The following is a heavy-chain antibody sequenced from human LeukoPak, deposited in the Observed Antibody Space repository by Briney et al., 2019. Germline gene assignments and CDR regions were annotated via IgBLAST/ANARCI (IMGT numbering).Heavy chain of an antibody. CDR2: ISRDGGST. CDR3: AKEGYCSGGSCYYAFDI. Sequence: QPGGSLRLSCAASGFTFDDYAMHWVCQAPGKGLEWVSLISRDGGSTYYADSVKGRFTISRDNSKNSLYLQMNSLRAEDTALYYCAKEGYCSGGSCYYAFDIWGQGTMVTVSS. CDR1: GFTFDDYA. J-gene: IGHJ3*02. V-gene: IGHV3-43D*03. D-gene: IGHD2-15*01.